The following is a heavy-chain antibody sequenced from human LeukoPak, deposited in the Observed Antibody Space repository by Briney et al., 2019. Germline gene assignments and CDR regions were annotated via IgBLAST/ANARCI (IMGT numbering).Heavy chain of an antibody. V-gene: IGHV1-2*02. CDR1: GYTFTDYY. CDR2: INPNSGGT. Sequence: VASVKVSCKASGYTFTDYYLHWVRQAPGQGLEWMGWINPNSGGTNNAQTFQGRVTMTRDTSITTAYMEVSRLRSDDTAVYYCARVRIGQQLDKYYYYAMDVWGQGTTVTVSS. D-gene: IGHD6-13*01. J-gene: IGHJ6*02. CDR3: ARVRIGQQLDKYYYYAMDV.